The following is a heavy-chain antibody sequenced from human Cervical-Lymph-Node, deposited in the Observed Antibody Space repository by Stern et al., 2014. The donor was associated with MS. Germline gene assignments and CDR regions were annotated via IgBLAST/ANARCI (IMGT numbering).Heavy chain of an antibody. Sequence: QVQLVQSGPGLVKPSQTLSLTCTVSGGSISSGGYYWSLIRQPPGKGLEWIGYIYYSGSTYYNPSLKSRVTISVDTSKNQFSLKLSSVTAADTAVYYCARVSYDFWSGYFPFDYWGQGTLVTVSS. CDR1: GGSISSGGYY. CDR3: ARVSYDFWSGYFPFDY. J-gene: IGHJ4*02. CDR2: IYYSGST. D-gene: IGHD3-3*01. V-gene: IGHV4-31*03.